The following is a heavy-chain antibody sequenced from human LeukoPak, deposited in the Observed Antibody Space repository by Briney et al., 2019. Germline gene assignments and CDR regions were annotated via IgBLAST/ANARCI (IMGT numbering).Heavy chain of an antibody. D-gene: IGHD5-18*01. V-gene: IGHV4-39*07. CDR2: IYYSGST. CDR1: GGSISSSSYY. J-gene: IGHJ4*02. CDR3: ARAVDTAMVVYFDY. Sequence: SETLSLTCTVSGGSISSSSYYWGWIRQPPGKGLEWIGSIYYSGSTYYNPSLKSRVTISVDTSKNQFSLKLSSVTAADTAVYYCARAVDTAMVVYFDYWGQGTLVTVSS.